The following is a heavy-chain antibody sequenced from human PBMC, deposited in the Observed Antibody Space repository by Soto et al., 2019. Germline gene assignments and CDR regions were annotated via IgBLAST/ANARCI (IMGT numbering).Heavy chain of an antibody. D-gene: IGHD3-22*01. J-gene: IGHJ4*02. Sequence: SETLSLTCIVSGGSISTDNRYWSWIRQPPGEGLEWIGYIYYSGSINYNPSLESRVTVSVDTSKNQFSLKLSSVTAADTAVYYCARRPYYDISGYSFDYWGQGILVTVSS. CDR2: IYYSGSI. CDR1: GGSISTDNRY. V-gene: IGHV4-61*01. CDR3: ARRPYYDISGYSFDY.